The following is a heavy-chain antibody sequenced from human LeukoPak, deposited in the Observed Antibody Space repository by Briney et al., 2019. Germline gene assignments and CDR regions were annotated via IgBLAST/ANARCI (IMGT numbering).Heavy chain of an antibody. CDR2: ISSSRSYI. D-gene: IGHD3-22*01. CDR3: ARGNYDSSGYYRNSMYYFDY. J-gene: IGHJ4*02. V-gene: IGHV3-21*01. Sequence: GGSLRLSCAASGFTFSSYSMNWVRQAPGKGLEWVSSISSSRSYIYYADSVKGRFTISRDNAKNSLYLQMNSLRAEDMAVYYCARGNYDSSGYYRNSMYYFDYWGQGTLVTVSS. CDR1: GFTFSSYS.